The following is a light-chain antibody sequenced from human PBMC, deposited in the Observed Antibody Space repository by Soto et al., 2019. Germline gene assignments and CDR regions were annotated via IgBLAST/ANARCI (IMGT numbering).Light chain of an antibody. CDR2: GAS. V-gene: IGKV1-9*01. Sequence: IQWTQSPSFLSASVGDRVTITCRASQGINNYLAWYQQKSGKVPKLLMYGASTLQSGAPSRFSGSGYGTEFTLTLSSLQPEDFATYYCQQLDSYPITFGQGTRLDIK. J-gene: IGKJ5*01. CDR3: QQLDSYPIT. CDR1: QGINNY.